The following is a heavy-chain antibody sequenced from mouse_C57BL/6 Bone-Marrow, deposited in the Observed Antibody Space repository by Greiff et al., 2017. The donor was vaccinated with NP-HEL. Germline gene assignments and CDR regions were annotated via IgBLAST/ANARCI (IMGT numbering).Heavy chain of an antibody. CDR1: GYTFTSYT. CDR2: INPSSGYT. V-gene: IGHV1-4*01. J-gene: IGHJ2*01. Sequence: VKVVESGAELARPGASVKMSCKASGYTFTSYTMHWVKQRPGQGLEWIGYINPSSGYTKYNQKFKDKATLTADKSSSTAYMQLSSLTSEDSAVYYCASGGYYNFDYWGQGTTLTVSS. CDR3: ASGGYYNFDY. D-gene: IGHD2-3*01.